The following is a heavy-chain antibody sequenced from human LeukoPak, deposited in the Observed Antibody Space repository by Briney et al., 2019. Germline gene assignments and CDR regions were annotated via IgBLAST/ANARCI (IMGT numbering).Heavy chain of an antibody. CDR1: GFTFSDYY. D-gene: IGHD1-26*01. CDR2: ISVSGSYT. Sequence: GGSLRLSCAASGFTFSDYYMSWIRQAPGKGLEWISYISVSGSYTNYADSVKGRFTISRDNAKDSLYLQMISLRAEDTAVYYCARCGTPNNYYGYGVDVWGQGTTVIVSS. CDR3: ARCGTPNNYYGYGVDV. J-gene: IGHJ6*02. V-gene: IGHV3-11*03.